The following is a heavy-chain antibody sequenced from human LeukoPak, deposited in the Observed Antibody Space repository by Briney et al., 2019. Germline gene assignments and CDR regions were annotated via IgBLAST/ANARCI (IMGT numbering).Heavy chain of an antibody. CDR1: GGTFSSYA. Sequence: SVKVSCKASGGTFSSYAISWVRQAPGQGLEWMGGIIPIFGTANYAQKFQGRVTITADESTSTAYMELSSLRSEDTAVYYCARTEYCSSTSCLALPYYYYMDVWGKGTTVTVSS. D-gene: IGHD2-2*01. V-gene: IGHV1-69*13. J-gene: IGHJ6*03. CDR2: IIPIFGTA. CDR3: ARTEYCSSTSCLALPYYYYMDV.